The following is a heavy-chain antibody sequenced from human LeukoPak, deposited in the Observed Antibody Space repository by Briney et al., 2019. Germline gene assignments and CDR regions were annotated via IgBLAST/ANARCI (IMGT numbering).Heavy chain of an antibody. CDR3: ARHGGNIYGIDY. CDR1: GYSFTSYW. D-gene: IGHD2-15*01. Sequence: GESLKISCKGSGYSFTSYWIDWVRQMPGKGLEWMGTIYPGDSDTRYSPSFQGQVTISADKSITTAYLQWNRLKASDNAMYYCARHGGNIYGIDYWGQGTLVTVSS. J-gene: IGHJ4*02. CDR2: IYPGDSDT. V-gene: IGHV5-51*01.